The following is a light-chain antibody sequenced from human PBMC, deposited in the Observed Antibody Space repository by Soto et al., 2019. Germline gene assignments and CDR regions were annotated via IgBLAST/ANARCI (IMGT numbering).Light chain of an antibody. CDR2: AAS. CDR3: QQYYSYPLP. V-gene: IGKV1-8*01. Sequence: AIRMTQSPSSFSASTGDRVTITCRASQGISSYLAWYQQKPGKAPKLLIYAASILQSGVPSRFSGSGSGTDFSLTISCLQSEDLATCYSQQYYSYPLPFGGGTKVEIK. J-gene: IGKJ4*02. CDR1: QGISSY.